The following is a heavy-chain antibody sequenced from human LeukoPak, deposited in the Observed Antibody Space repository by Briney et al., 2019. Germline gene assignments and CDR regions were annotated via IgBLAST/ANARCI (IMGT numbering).Heavy chain of an antibody. D-gene: IGHD3-22*01. CDR3: ARERGPGSSGQQIDY. V-gene: IGHV4-39*07. CDR2: IYYTGST. Sequence: KASETLSLTCTVSGGSISSSTYYWGWIRQPPGKGLEWLGYIYYTGSTYCNPSLKSRVTISVNTSKNQFSLKLSSGTAADTAVYYCARERGPGSSGQQIDYWGQGTLVTVPS. CDR1: GGSISSSTYY. J-gene: IGHJ4*02.